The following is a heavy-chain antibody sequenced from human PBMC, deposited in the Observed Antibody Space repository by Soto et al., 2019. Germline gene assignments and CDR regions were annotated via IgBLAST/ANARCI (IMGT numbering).Heavy chain of an antibody. J-gene: IGHJ4*02. CDR1: GGSVTNSSYY. CDR3: ARESEDLTSNFDY. Sequence: KPSETLSLTCTVSGGSVTNSSYYWGWIRQSPGKGLEWIGSVYYRGRSYSKSSVKSRVTISVDTSKNQFSLNLNSLRAEDTAVYYCARESEDLTSNFDYWGQGTLVTVSS. CDR2: VYYRGRS. V-gene: IGHV4-39*07.